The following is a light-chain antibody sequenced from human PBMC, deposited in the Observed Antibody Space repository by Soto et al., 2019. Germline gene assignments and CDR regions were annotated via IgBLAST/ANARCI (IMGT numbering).Light chain of an antibody. CDR3: AAWDDILNGYV. CDR1: SSNIESNT. Sequence: QSLLTQPPSASGIPGQRVTSSCSGSSSNIESNTVTWYQQLPGTAPKLVIYSNYDRPSGVPDRFSGSTSGTSASLVIRGLQSEDEADYYCAAWDDILNGYVFGGGTKVTVL. CDR2: SNY. J-gene: IGLJ1*01. V-gene: IGLV1-44*01.